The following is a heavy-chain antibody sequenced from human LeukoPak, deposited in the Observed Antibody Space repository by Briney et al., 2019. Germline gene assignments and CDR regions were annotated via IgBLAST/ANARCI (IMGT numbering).Heavy chain of an antibody. CDR1: GFTFSSYA. V-gene: IGHV3-23*01. CDR3: AKTPRDSGYVEFDY. D-gene: IGHD5-12*01. J-gene: IGHJ4*02. CDR2: ISGSGGST. Sequence: GGSLRLSCAASGFTFSSYAMSWVRQAPGKGLEWVSAISGSGGSTYYADSVKGRFTISRDNSMNTLYLQMNSLRAEDTAVYYCAKTPRDSGYVEFDYWGQGTLVTVSS.